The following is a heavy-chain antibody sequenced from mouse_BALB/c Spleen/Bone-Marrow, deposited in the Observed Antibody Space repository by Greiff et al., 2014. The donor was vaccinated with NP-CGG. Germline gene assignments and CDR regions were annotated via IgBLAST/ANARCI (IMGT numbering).Heavy chain of an antibody. V-gene: IGHV2-6-1*01. CDR3: AKHGGGYFDY. Sequence: VQVVESGPGLVAPSQSLSITCTISGFSLTSYGVHWVRQPPGKGLEWLTVIWNDGSTTYNSALKSRLTISKDNSKSQVFLKMNSLQTDDTGMYYCAKHGGGYFDYWGQGTSLTDSS. J-gene: IGHJ2*02. CDR2: IWNDGST. CDR1: GFSLTSYG.